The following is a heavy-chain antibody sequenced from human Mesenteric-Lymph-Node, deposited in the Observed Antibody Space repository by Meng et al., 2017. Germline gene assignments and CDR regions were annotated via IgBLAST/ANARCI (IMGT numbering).Heavy chain of an antibody. Sequence: QVQLHQGGAGLLKPSETLSLTCAGYGGSFSGYYWSWIRQPPGKGLEWIGEINHSGSTNYNPSLKSRVTISVDTSKNQFSLKLSSVTAADTAVYYCARRYGASAYNWFDPWGQGTLVTASS. CDR3: ARRYGASAYNWFDP. V-gene: IGHV4-34*01. CDR1: GGSFSGYY. CDR2: INHSGST. J-gene: IGHJ5*02. D-gene: IGHD4-17*01.